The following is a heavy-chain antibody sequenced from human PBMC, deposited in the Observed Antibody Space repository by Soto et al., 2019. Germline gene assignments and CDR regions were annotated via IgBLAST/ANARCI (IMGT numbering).Heavy chain of an antibody. J-gene: IGHJ6*02. Sequence: QVQLLQSGAEVKKPGSSVKVSCKASGGTFSSYAISWVRQAPGQGLEWMGGIIPIFGTANYAHKFQGRVTIAADESTSTVYMVLSSMISEDTAVYYCVRGEGYCISTSCPHYYYYGMDVWGQGTTVTVTS. CDR1: GGTFSSYA. CDR2: IIPIFGTA. CDR3: VRGEGYCISTSCPHYYYYGMDV. D-gene: IGHD2-2*01. V-gene: IGHV1-69*12.